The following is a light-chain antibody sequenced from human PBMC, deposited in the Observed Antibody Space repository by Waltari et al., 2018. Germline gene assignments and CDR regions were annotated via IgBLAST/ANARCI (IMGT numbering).Light chain of an antibody. CDR1: QSISSW. CDR2: KAS. V-gene: IGKV1-5*03. Sequence: DIQMTQSPSTLSASVGDRVTITCRASQSISSWLAWYQQKPGKAPKLLLYKASSLESGVPSRFSGSGSGTEFTRTISSLQPDDFATYYCQQYNSYSRTFGQGTKLEIK. J-gene: IGKJ2*01. CDR3: QQYNSYSRT.